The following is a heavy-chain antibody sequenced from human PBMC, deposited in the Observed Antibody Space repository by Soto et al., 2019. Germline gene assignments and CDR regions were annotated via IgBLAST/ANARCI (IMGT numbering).Heavy chain of an antibody. Sequence: QVQLVQSGAEVKKPGSSVKVSCKASGGTFSSYTISWVRQAPGQGLEWMGRIIPILGIANYAQKFQGRVTITADKSTSTAYMELSSLRSEDTAVYYCARDLDYYDSTPFDYWGQGTLVTVSS. V-gene: IGHV1-69*08. CDR1: GGTFSSYT. CDR3: ARDLDYYDSTPFDY. CDR2: IIPILGIA. J-gene: IGHJ4*02. D-gene: IGHD3-22*01.